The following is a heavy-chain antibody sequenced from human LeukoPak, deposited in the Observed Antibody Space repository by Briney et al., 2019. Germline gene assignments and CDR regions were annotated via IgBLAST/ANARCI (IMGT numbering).Heavy chain of an antibody. CDR1: GFTFSDYY. Sequence: PGGSLRLSCAASGFTFSDYYMSWIRQAPGKGLEWVSYISSRSGHTNYADSVKGRFTISRDNAQNSLYLQMNSLRAEDTAVYYCARAVMYYDILTGPDNWFDPWGQGTLVTVSS. V-gene: IGHV3-11*05. J-gene: IGHJ5*02. CDR2: ISSRSGHT. D-gene: IGHD3-9*01. CDR3: ARAVMYYDILTGPDNWFDP.